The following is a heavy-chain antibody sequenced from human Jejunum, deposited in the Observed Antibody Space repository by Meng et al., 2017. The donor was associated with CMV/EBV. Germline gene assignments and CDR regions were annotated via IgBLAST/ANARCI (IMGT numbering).Heavy chain of an antibody. Sequence: ASGFTFSRFAMTWVRQAPGKGLEWVSTIRGSDDKTYHSDSVRGRFTISRDNSKNTLYLQMNSLRAEDTAVYYCAKSLVDTTMDLDYWGQGMLVTVSS. CDR1: GFTFSRFA. CDR2: IRGSDDKT. D-gene: IGHD5-18*01. CDR3: AKSLVDTTMDLDY. V-gene: IGHV3-23*01. J-gene: IGHJ4*02.